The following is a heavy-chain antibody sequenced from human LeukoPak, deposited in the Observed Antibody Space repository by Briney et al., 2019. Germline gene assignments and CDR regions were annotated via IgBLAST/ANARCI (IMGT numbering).Heavy chain of an antibody. Sequence: ASVKVSCKASGYTFTSYGISWVRQAPGQGLEWMGWISAYNGNTNYAQKLQGRVTMTTDASTSTAYMELRSLRSDDTAVYYCARMRYDSSGYFDSDYWGQGTLVTVSS. J-gene: IGHJ4*02. D-gene: IGHD3-22*01. CDR2: ISAYNGNT. CDR1: GYTFTSYG. V-gene: IGHV1-18*01. CDR3: ARMRYDSSGYFDSDY.